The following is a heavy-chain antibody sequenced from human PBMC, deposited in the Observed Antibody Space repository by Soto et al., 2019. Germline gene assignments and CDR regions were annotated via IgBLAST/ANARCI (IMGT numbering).Heavy chain of an antibody. Sequence: QLQLQESGPGLVKPSETLSLTCTVSGGSISGSSYYWAWIRQPPGKGLEWIGNIFHSGGPHYNPSLRSRATMAVDTSTKQFPLKVNSVPAADTAVYSCARRLETVYGGGGFDSWGRGTMVTVSS. CDR2: IFHSGGP. CDR3: ARRLETVYGGGGFDS. D-gene: IGHD3-10*01. V-gene: IGHV4-39*01. CDR1: GGSISGSSYY. J-gene: IGHJ3*02.